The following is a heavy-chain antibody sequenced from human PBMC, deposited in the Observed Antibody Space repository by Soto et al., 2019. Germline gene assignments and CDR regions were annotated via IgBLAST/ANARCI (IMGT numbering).Heavy chain of an antibody. CDR1: GYTFTSTY. CDR2: INPNTADT. CDR3: ARTYYAFGTGKYYFYYYGLDV. Sequence: ASLKVSYNTPGYTFTSTYLHWAIKATGQGLDWMGWINPNTADTTYAQKFQGSVILTWDTSFMTDYKELNGLISDDTAVDYCARTYYAFGTGKYYFYYYGLDVWGQGTTVTVSS. J-gene: IGHJ6*02. V-gene: IGHV1-2*02. D-gene: IGHD3-3*01.